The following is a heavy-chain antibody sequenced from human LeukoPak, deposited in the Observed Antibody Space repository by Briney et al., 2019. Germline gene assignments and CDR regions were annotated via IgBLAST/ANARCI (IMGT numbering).Heavy chain of an antibody. CDR3: AGGIQLNWFDP. J-gene: IGHJ5*02. Sequence: SQTLSLTCTVSGGSISSGDYYWSWIRQLPGKGLEWIGYIYYSGSTYYNPSLKSRVTISVDTSKNQFSLKLSSVTAADTAVYYCAGGIQLNWFDPWGQGTLVTVSS. CDR1: GGSISSGDYY. D-gene: IGHD5-18*01. CDR2: IYYSGST. V-gene: IGHV4-30-4*01.